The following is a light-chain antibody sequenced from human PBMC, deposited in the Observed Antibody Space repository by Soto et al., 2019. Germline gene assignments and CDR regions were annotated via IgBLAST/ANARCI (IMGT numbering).Light chain of an antibody. J-gene: IGKJ1*01. Sequence: DIQMTQSPSTLSASVGDRVTITCRASESISGWLAWYQQKPGKAPKLVIFKASTLESGVPSRFSGSGSGTEFTLSISSLQPDDFAIYYCQQYHSYPRTVGQGTNVEIK. CDR3: QQYHSYPRT. V-gene: IGKV1-5*03. CDR2: KAS. CDR1: ESISGW.